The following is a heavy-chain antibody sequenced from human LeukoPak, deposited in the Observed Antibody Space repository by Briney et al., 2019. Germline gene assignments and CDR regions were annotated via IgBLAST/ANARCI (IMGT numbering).Heavy chain of an antibody. CDR2: FDPEDDET. CDR3: ATSIVVTITTELDY. CDR1: GYTLPELS. Sequence: ASVKVSCKVSGYTLPELSMHWVRQAPGKGLEWMGSFDPEDDETVYAQKFHDRVTMTEDTSTDTAYMELSSLRSEDTAVYYCATSIVVTITTELDYWGQGTLVTVSS. V-gene: IGHV1-24*01. D-gene: IGHD3-22*01. J-gene: IGHJ4*02.